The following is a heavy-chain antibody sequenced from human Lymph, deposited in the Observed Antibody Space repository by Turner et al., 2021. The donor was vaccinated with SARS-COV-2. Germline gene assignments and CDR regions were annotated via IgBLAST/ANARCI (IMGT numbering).Heavy chain of an antibody. J-gene: IGHJ6*02. CDR3: ARDPPIQIWVDYFYYGMDV. CDR2: INPSVGST. CDR1: GYTFTSYY. Sequence: QVQLVQSGAEVKKPGASVKVSCKASGYTFTSYYMHWVRQAPGQGLEWMGIINPSVGSTSYAQKFQGRVTRTRDTSTSTVYMELSSLRSEDTAVYYCARDPPIQIWVDYFYYGMDVWGQGTTVTVSS. D-gene: IGHD5-18*01. V-gene: IGHV1-46*01.